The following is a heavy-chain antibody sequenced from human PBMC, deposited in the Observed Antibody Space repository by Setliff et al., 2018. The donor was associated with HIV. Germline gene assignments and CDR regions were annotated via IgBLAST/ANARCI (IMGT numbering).Heavy chain of an antibody. CDR2: VYYSGST. D-gene: IGHD5-12*01. J-gene: IGHJ4*02. V-gene: IGHV4-59*05. CDR1: GDSFSNYY. Sequence: SETLSLTCTVSGDSFSNYYWSWIRQPPGKGLEWIGSVYYSGSTYYNPSLESRVTISADMSKNQFSLKLSSVTAADTAVYYCARRHNDYSLYYFDSWGQGTLVTVSS. CDR3: ARRHNDYSLYYFDS.